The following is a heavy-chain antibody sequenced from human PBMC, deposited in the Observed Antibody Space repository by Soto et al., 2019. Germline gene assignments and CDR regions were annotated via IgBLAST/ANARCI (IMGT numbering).Heavy chain of an antibody. CDR3: ARDAQGVVLHY. J-gene: IGHJ4*02. Sequence: QVQLVQSGAEVKKPGASVKFSCKASGYTFPSYGISWGRQAPGQGLEWMGWISAYIGNTNNAQKLQGRVTMTTDTSTSTAYMELRSLRSDDTAVYYCARDAQGVVLHYWGQGTLVTVSS. D-gene: IGHD2-15*01. CDR1: GYTFPSYG. CDR2: ISAYIGNT. V-gene: IGHV1-18*01.